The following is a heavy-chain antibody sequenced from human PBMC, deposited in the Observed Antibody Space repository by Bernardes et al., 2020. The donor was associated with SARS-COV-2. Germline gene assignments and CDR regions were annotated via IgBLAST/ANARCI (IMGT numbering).Heavy chain of an antibody. V-gene: IGHV3-13*05. CDR1: GFTFSGYD. CDR2: IDTAGVP. J-gene: IGHJ5*02. Sequence: GGSLRLSCAASGFTFSGYDMHWVRQSTGRGLEWVSGIDTAGVPKYIDSVRGRFTISRENAKNSLYLQMYYLRVEDTAVYYCARGSGLVDPWGQGTLVTVSS. CDR3: ARGSGLVDP. D-gene: IGHD2-21*01.